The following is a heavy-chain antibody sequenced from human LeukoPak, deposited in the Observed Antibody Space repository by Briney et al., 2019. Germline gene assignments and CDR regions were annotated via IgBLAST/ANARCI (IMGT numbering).Heavy chain of an antibody. Sequence: SETLSLTCTVSGGSISSYYWSWIRQPPGKGLEWIGYIYYSGSTNYNPSLKSRVTISVDTSKNQFSLKLSSVTAADTAVYYCARHAGYSSSWCDYWGRGTLVTVSS. CDR3: ARHAGYSSSWCDY. CDR2: IYYSGST. V-gene: IGHV4-59*08. CDR1: GGSISSYY. D-gene: IGHD6-13*01. J-gene: IGHJ4*02.